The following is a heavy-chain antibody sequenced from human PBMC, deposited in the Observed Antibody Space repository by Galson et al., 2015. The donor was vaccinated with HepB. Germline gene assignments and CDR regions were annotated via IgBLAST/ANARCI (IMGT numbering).Heavy chain of an antibody. CDR3: ARDESDFWSGYPNY. CDR2: IKQDGSEK. J-gene: IGHJ4*02. D-gene: IGHD3-3*01. V-gene: IGHV3-7*01. CDR1: GFTFSSYA. Sequence: SLRLSCAASGFTFSSYAMSWVRQAPGKGLEWVANIKQDGSEKYYVDSVKGRFTISRDNAKNSLYLQMNSLRAEDTAVYYCARDESDFWSGYPNYWGQGTLVTVSS.